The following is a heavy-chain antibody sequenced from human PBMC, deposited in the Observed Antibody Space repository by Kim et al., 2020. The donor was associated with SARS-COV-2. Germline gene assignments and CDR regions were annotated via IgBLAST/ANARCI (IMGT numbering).Heavy chain of an antibody. Sequence: SETLSLTCAVYGGSFSGYYWSWIRQPPGKGLEWIGEINHSGSTNYNPSLKSRVTISVDTSKNQFSLKLSSVTAADTAVYYCARKWELEAYYFDYWGQGTLVTVSS. CDR2: INHSGST. V-gene: IGHV4-34*01. J-gene: IGHJ4*02. CDR3: ARKWELEAYYFDY. D-gene: IGHD1-26*01. CDR1: GGSFSGYY.